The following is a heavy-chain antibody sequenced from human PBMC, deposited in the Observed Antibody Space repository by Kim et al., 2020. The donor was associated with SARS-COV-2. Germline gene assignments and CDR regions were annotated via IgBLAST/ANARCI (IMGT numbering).Heavy chain of an antibody. J-gene: IGHJ5*02. CDR2: IYHGNSDT. V-gene: IGHV5-51*01. CDR3: ARVVYSWGSSYKGGLDP. Sequence: GESLKISCEVSGYDFSGQWIAWVRQKPGKGLEWIAAIYHGNSDTDYNPSFGGQVTISAEQSLNTAYLQWSSLRASATAIYFCARVVYSWGSSYKGGLDPW. D-gene: IGHD3-10*01. CDR1: GYDFSGQW.